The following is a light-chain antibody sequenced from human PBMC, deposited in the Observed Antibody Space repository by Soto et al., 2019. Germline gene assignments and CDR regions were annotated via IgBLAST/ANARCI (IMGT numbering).Light chain of an antibody. Sequence: DLQMTQSPSSLSASVGDRVTITCQASQDISDYLHWYQQKPGKAPKLLIYDASNLETGVPSRFSGSGSGTDFTFTISSLQPEDIATYYCQQYDNLPPPTFGQGTKLEIK. CDR3: QQYDNLPPPT. J-gene: IGKJ2*01. CDR2: DAS. V-gene: IGKV1-33*01. CDR1: QDISDY.